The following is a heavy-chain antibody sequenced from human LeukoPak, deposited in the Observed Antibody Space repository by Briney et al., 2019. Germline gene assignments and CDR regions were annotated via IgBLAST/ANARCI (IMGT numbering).Heavy chain of an antibody. J-gene: IGHJ4*02. V-gene: IGHV3-23*01. D-gene: IGHD1-26*01. CDR1: GFTFSNYA. CDR3: AKENPVGGTNYFDY. Sequence: GGSLRLSCAASGFTFSNYALAWVRQAPGKGLEWVSSISGRGDDTHHGDSVKGRFTISRDNSKNTLFLQMSSLRAEDTAVYYCAKENPVGGTNYFDYWGQGTLVTVPS. CDR2: ISGRGDDT.